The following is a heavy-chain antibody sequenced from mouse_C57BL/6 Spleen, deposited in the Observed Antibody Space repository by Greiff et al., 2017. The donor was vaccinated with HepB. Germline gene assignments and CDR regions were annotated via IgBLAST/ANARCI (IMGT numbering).Heavy chain of an antibody. CDR2: IDPENGDT. V-gene: IGHV14-4*01. CDR3: TTALYGSSSYYAMDY. CDR1: GFNIKDDY. Sequence: VQLKQSGAELVRPGASVKLSCTASGFNIKDDYIHWVKQRPEQGLEWIGWIDPENGDTEYASKFQGKATITADTSSNTAYLQLSSLTSEDTAVYYCTTALYGSSSYYAMDYWGQGTSVTVSS. D-gene: IGHD1-1*01. J-gene: IGHJ4*01.